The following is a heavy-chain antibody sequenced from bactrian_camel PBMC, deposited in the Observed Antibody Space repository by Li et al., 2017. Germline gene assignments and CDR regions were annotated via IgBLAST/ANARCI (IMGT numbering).Heavy chain of an antibody. CDR2: GFKATGGP. J-gene: IGHJ4*01. V-gene: IGHV3S31*01. CDR1: EYAITSTC. Sequence: VQLVESGGKTVEPGASLRLSCEASEYAITSTCIGWFRQALGKEREAVAAGFKATGGPYYADSAKGRFTVSQDRATNTLYLQMTSLKPEDTAMYYCAADRSRPASCSLRLDLYDYWGQGTQVTVS. D-gene: IGHD1*01. CDR3: AADRSRPASCSLRLDLYDY.